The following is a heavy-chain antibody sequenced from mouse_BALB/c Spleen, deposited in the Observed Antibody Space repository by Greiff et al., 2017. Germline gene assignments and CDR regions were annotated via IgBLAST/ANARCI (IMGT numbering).Heavy chain of an antibody. J-gene: IGHJ3*01. Sequence: EVQLQESGPGLVKPSQSLSLTCSVTGYSITSGYYWNWIRQFPGNKLEWMGYISYDGSNNYNPSLINRISITRDTSKNQFFLKLNSVTTEDTATYYCARGLYGPTGFAYWGQGALVTVSA. V-gene: IGHV3-6*02. CDR3: ARGLYGPTGFAY. CDR2: ISYDGSN. CDR1: GYSITSGYY. D-gene: IGHD1-1*02.